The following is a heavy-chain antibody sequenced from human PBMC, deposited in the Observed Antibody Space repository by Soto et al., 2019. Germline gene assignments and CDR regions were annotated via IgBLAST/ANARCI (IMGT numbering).Heavy chain of an antibody. J-gene: IGHJ5*02. CDR3: ARGFRGSQWPKPVNYLDP. CDR2: IIPLLGTT. Sequence: QMQLVQSGAEVRKPGSSVKVSCKASGVTFMSYVISWVRQAPGQGLEWMGGIIPLLGTTSYAQKFRDRVTITADSTTDTSYTELSRLRSDDTDDYYCARGFRGSQWPKPVNYLDPWGQGSPVTVSS. D-gene: IGHD6-19*01. V-gene: IGHV1-69*06. CDR1: GVTFMSYV.